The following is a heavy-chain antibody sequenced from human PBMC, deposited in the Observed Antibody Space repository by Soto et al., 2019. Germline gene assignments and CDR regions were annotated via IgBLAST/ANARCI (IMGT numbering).Heavy chain of an antibody. CDR3: TTRMTAHFDY. J-gene: IGHJ4*02. CDR1: GFTFSHYT. Sequence: GGSLRLSCVASGFTFSHYTLNWVRRAPGRGLEWVSTISDRPTGHTHYAESVRGRFTISRDDSRDTVFLQMDSLRAEDTAVYYCTTRMTAHFDYWGQGVLVTVSS. V-gene: IGHV3-23*01. CDR2: ISDRPTGHT. D-gene: IGHD2-21*02.